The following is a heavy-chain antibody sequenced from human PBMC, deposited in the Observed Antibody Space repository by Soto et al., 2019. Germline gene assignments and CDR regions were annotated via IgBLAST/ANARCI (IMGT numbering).Heavy chain of an antibody. D-gene: IGHD6-19*01. Sequence: QVQLVQSGAEVKKPGASVKVSCKASGYTFTGYYMHWVRQAPGQGLEWMGWINPNSGGTNYAQKFQGWVTMTRDTSISTAYMELSRLRSDDTAVYYCARASGWPSYYYYGMDVWGQGTTVTVSS. CDR3: ARASGWPSYYYYGMDV. V-gene: IGHV1-2*04. CDR2: INPNSGGT. J-gene: IGHJ6*02. CDR1: GYTFTGYY.